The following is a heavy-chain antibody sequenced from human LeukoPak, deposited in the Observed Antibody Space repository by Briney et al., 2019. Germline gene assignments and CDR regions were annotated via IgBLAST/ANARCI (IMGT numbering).Heavy chain of an antibody. J-gene: IGHJ4*02. V-gene: IGHV3-30*04. CDR1: GFTFSSYA. D-gene: IGHD2-2*02. CDR2: ISYDGSNK. CDR3: ARDRYCSSTSRYTRGNFDY. Sequence: GGSLRLSCAASGFTFSSYAMHWVRQAPGKGLEWVAVISYDGSNKYYADSVKGRFTISRDNSKNTLYLQMNSLRAEDTAVYYCARDRYCSSTSRYTRGNFDYWGQGTLVTVSS.